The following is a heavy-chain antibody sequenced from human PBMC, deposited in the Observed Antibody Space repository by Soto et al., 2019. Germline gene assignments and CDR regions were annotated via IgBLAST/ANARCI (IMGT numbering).Heavy chain of an antibody. D-gene: IGHD4-17*01. CDR3: ARASDTVGFDP. CDR2: IYYSGRT. Sequence: QVQLQESGPGLVKPSQTLSLTCTVSGGSISSGGYYWSWIRQHPGKGLEWIGYIYYSGRTYYNPSRKIRVTISVDSSKNQFSLKLSSVTGADTAVYYCARASDTVGFDPWGQGTLVTVSS. V-gene: IGHV4-31*03. J-gene: IGHJ5*02. CDR1: GGSISSGGYY.